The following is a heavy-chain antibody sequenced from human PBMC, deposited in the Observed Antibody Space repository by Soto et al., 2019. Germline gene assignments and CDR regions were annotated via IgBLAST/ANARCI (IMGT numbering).Heavy chain of an antibody. Sequence: SQTLSLTCAISGDSVSSNSAAWNWIRQSPSRGLEWLGRTYYRSKWYNDYAVSVKSRITINPDTSKNQFSLQLNSVTPEDTAVYYCARCSGAPDYYYYCGMDVWGQGTTVTVSS. V-gene: IGHV6-1*01. J-gene: IGHJ6*02. CDR2: TYYRSKWYN. CDR3: ARCSGAPDYYYYCGMDV. CDR1: GDSVSSNSAA. D-gene: IGHD6-25*01.